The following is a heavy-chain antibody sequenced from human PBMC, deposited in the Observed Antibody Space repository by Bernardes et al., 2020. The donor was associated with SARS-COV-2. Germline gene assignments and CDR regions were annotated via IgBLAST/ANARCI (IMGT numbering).Heavy chain of an antibody. Sequence: GGSLRLSCAASGFPFSNFSMHWVRQAPGKGLEWVSSISRDSVYIYHADSVKGRFTVSRDNAKNSLYLQMNSLRDEDTAVYFCASEQGDTDYDNWGQGTLVTVSS. CDR2: ISRDSVYI. D-gene: IGHD4-17*01. CDR3: ASEQGDTDYDN. CDR1: GFPFSNFS. V-gene: IGHV3-21*06. J-gene: IGHJ4*02.